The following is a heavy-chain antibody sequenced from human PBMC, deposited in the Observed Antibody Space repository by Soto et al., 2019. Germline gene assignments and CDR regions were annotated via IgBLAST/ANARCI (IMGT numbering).Heavy chain of an antibody. J-gene: IGHJ6*02. V-gene: IGHV3-23*01. Sequence: LRLSCAASGFTFSSYAMSWVRQAPGKGLEWVSAISGSGGSTYYADSVKGRFTISRDNSKNTLYLQMNSLRAEDTAVYYCAKEGVQRDIVVVPAASLYYYGMDVWGQGTTVTVSS. CDR1: GFTFSSYA. CDR3: AKEGVQRDIVVVPAASLYYYGMDV. D-gene: IGHD2-2*01. CDR2: ISGSGGST.